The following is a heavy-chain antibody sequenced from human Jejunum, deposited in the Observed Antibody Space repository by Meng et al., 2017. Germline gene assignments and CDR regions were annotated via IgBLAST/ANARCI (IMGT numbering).Heavy chain of an antibody. CDR1: GFTVTEHW. CDR2: VDFTTGT. CDR3: VRAQYDYWSGYSTYLDY. V-gene: IGHV3-74*01. Sequence: GESLKISCVASGFTVTEHWMHWVLQAPGKGLVWVAGVDFTTGTFYADPVKGRFTISRDNDKNTLNLQMNSLRAEDTAVYYCVRAQYDYWSGYSTYLDYWGQGTLVTVSS. D-gene: IGHD3-3*01. J-gene: IGHJ4*02.